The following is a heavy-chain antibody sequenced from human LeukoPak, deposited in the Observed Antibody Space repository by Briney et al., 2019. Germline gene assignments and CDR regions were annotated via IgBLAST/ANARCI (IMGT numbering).Heavy chain of an antibody. D-gene: IGHD3-22*01. CDR3: ARKANYDVRVNTR. V-gene: IGHV4-61*02. CDR1: GDSISSGAYY. CDR2: IYTSGST. J-gene: IGHJ4*02. Sequence: SETLSLTRSVSGDSISSGAYYWSWIRQPAGKGLEWIGRIYTSGSTNYNRSLKSRVTISVDTPKNQFSLKLSSVTAADTAVYYCARKANYDVRVNTRWGQGTLVTVSS.